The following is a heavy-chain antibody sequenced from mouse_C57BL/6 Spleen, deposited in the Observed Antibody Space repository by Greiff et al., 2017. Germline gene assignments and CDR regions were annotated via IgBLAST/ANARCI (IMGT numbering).Heavy chain of an antibody. CDR3: ARQYDYDGDYYAMDY. D-gene: IGHD2-4*01. V-gene: IGHV2-6-1*01. J-gene: IGHJ4*01. CDR2: IWSDGST. Sequence: QVQLQQSGPGLVAPSQSLSITCTVSGFSLTSYGVHWVRQPPGKGLEWLVVIWSDGSTTYNSALKSRLSISKDNSKSQVFLKMNSLQTDDTAMYYCARQYDYDGDYYAMDYWGQGTSVTGSS. CDR1: GFSLTSYG.